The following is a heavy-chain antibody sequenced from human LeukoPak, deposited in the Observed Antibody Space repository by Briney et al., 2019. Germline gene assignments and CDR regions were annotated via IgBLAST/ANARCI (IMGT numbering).Heavy chain of an antibody. Sequence: PSETLSLTCTVSGGSISSSSYYWGWIRQPPGKGLEWIGSIYYSGSTYYNPSLKSRVTISVDTSKNQFSLKLSSVTAADTAVYYCARDSPESGAFDIWGQGTMVTVSS. CDR2: IYYSGST. CDR1: GGSISSSSYY. D-gene: IGHD3-10*01. J-gene: IGHJ3*02. V-gene: IGHV4-39*07. CDR3: ARDSPESGAFDI.